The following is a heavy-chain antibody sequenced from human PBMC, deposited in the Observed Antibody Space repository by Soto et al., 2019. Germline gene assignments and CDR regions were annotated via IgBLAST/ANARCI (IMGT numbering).Heavy chain of an antibody. CDR2: ISSSSYI. CDR3: ARDDSSSWYDY. V-gene: IGHV3-21*01. J-gene: IGHJ4*02. Sequence: GGSLRLSCAASGFTFSSYSMNWVRQAPGKGLEWVSSISSSSYIYYADSVKGRFTISRDNAKNSLYLQMNSLRAEDTAVYYCARDDSSSWYDYWGQGTLVTVSS. CDR1: GFTFSSYS. D-gene: IGHD6-13*01.